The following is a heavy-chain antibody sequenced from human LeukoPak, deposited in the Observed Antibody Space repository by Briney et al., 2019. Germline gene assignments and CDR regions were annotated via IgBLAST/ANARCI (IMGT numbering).Heavy chain of an antibody. CDR2: IDTSGGA. Sequence: GGSLRLSCAASGFTFSNYVMNWVRQAPGKGLEWVSGIDTSGGAQCADSVKGRCTMSRDNSKNMLFLQMSSLRVEDTAVYYCVRGIYGSGWDIWGQGTMVTVSS. J-gene: IGHJ3*02. V-gene: IGHV3-23*01. D-gene: IGHD5-18*01. CDR3: VRGIYGSGWDI. CDR1: GFTFSNYV.